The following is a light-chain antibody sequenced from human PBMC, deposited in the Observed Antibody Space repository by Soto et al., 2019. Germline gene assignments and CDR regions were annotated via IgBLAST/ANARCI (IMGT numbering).Light chain of an antibody. V-gene: IGKV1-5*03. J-gene: IGKJ2*01. CDR2: KAS. Sequence: DIQMTQSPSTLSASVGDRVTITCRASQSISSWFAWYQQKPGKAPKLLIYKASSLESGVPSRFSGSGSGTEFTLTISSLQPDDFANYYCQQYNSYPYTFGQGTKLEIK. CDR1: QSISSW. CDR3: QQYNSYPYT.